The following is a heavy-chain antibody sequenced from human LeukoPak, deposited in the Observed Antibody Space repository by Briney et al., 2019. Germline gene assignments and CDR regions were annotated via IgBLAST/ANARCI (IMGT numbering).Heavy chain of an antibody. J-gene: IGHJ3*02. D-gene: IGHD3-10*01. CDR2: LYYTGSI. V-gene: IGHV4-59*12. CDR3: AKSNGYGLIDI. CDR1: GGPISSYY. Sequence: SETLSFTCSASGGPISSYYWNWIRQPPGKGLKWIGYLYYTGSINYNPSFKSRVTISVDTSKNQFFLQLNSVTAADTAVYYCAKSNGYGLIDIWGQGTMVTVSS.